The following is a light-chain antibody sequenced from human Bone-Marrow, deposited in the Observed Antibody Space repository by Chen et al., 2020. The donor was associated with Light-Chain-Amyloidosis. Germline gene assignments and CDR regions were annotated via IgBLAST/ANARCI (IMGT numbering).Light chain of an antibody. V-gene: IGLV3-21*02. CDR3: QVWEGSSDEVV. CDR2: DDT. CDR1: GIGSLK. J-gene: IGLJ3*02. Sequence: SYVLTQPPSVSVAPGQTATITCGGTGIGSLKVHWYQQTAGQAPVMVVYDDTDRPAGIPERFSGSKSGNAATLNMTRVEAGDEAEYYCQVWEGSSDEVVFGGGTRLTVL.